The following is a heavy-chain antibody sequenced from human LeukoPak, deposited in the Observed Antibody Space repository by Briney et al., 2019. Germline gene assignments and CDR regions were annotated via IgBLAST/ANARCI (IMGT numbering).Heavy chain of an antibody. CDR1: GGSISSSSYY. CDR3: ARLRYFDWLLWPSGFDY. D-gene: IGHD3-9*01. CDR2: IYYSGST. J-gene: IGHJ4*02. Sequence: PSETLSLTCTVSGGSISSSSYYWGWIRQPPGKGLEWIGSIYYSGSTYYNPSLKSRVTISVDTSKNQFSLKLSSVTAAGTAVYYCARLRYFDWLLWPSGFDYWGQGTLVTVSS. V-gene: IGHV4-39*01.